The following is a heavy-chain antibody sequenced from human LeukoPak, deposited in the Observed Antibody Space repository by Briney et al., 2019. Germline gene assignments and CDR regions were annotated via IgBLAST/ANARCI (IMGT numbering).Heavy chain of an antibody. J-gene: IGHJ3*02. CDR3: ARPLSWAREGYDFWSGYLPDDAFDI. D-gene: IGHD3-3*01. CDR2: IKQDGSEK. Sequence: PGGSLTLSCAASGFTFSSYWMSWVRQAPGKGLEWVANIKQDGSEKYYVDSVKGRFTISRDNAKNSLYLQMNSLRAEDTAVYYCARPLSWAREGYDFWSGYLPDDAFDIWGQGTMVTVSS. V-gene: IGHV3-7*01. CDR1: GFTFSSYW.